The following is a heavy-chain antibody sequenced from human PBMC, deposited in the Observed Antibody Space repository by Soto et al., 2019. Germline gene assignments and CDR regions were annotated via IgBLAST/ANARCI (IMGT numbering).Heavy chain of an antibody. J-gene: IGHJ4*02. CDR1: GFTVSSNY. CDR2: IYSGGST. V-gene: IGHV3-66*01. Sequence: HPGGSLRLSCAASGFTVSSNYMSWVRQAPGKGLEWVSVIYSGGSTYYADSVKGRFIISRDDSKNTLFLQMNSLRAEDTAVYYCATANLLLPWLFDYWGQGTLVTVSS. CDR3: ATANLLLPWLFDY. D-gene: IGHD1-26*01.